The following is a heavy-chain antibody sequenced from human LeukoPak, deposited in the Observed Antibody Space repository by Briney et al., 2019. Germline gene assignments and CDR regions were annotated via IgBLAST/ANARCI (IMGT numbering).Heavy chain of an antibody. V-gene: IGHV3-74*01. CDR1: GFTFSSYW. J-gene: IGHJ1*01. Sequence: GGSLRLSSAASGFTFSSYWMHWVRQAPGKGLVWVSRINSDGSSTSYADSVKGRYTISRDNAKNTLYLQMNSLRAEDTAVYYCATGRVYYGDYGVVKHWGQGTLVTVSS. CDR3: ATGRVYYGDYGVVKH. D-gene: IGHD4-17*01. CDR2: INSDGSST.